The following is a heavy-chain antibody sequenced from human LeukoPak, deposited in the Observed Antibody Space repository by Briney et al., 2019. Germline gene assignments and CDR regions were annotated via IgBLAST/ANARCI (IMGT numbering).Heavy chain of an antibody. CDR2: ISAYNGNT. J-gene: IGHJ4*02. Sequence: ASVKVSCKASGYTFTSYGISWMRQAPGQGLEWMGWISAYNGNTNYAQKLQGRVTMTTDTSTSTAYMELRSLRSDDTAVYYCAIARGYSYGQPDYYFDYWGQGTLVTVSS. D-gene: IGHD5-18*01. CDR3: AIARGYSYGQPDYYFDY. CDR1: GYTFTSYG. V-gene: IGHV1-18*01.